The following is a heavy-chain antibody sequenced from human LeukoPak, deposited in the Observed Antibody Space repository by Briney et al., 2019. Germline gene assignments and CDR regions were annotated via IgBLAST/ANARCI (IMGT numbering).Heavy chain of an antibody. Sequence: EASVKVCCKASGYTFTSYGISWVRQAPGQGLEWMGWISAYNGNTNYAQKLQGRVTMTTDTSTSTAYMELRSLRSDDTAVYYCARGDSGYDYVGAFDIRGQGTMVTVSS. CDR3: ARGDSGYDYVGAFDI. D-gene: IGHD5-12*01. CDR1: GYTFTSYG. CDR2: ISAYNGNT. V-gene: IGHV1-18*01. J-gene: IGHJ3*02.